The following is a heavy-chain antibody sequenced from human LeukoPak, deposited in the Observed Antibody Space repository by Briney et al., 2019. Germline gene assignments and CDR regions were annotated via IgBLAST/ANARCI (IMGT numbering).Heavy chain of an antibody. CDR3: ASRSQD. Sequence: GGSLRLSCAVSGFTVSRNYMSWVRQAPGKGLEWVSVIYSSGTTYYADSVKGRFTISRDNSKNTLYLQMNSLRAEDTGVYYCASRSQDWGQGTMVTVSS. V-gene: IGHV3-53*01. J-gene: IGHJ3*01. CDR1: GFTVSRNY. CDR2: IYSSGTT.